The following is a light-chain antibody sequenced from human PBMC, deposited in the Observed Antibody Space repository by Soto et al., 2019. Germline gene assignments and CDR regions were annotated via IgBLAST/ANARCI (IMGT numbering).Light chain of an antibody. CDR2: NPY. V-gene: IGLV1-44*01. Sequence: SVLTQPPSASGTPGPRVTISCSGSSSNIGSHTVNWYQQLPGTAPRLLISNPYYRPSGVPDRFSGSKSGTSASLAISGLQSEDEAEYYCAAWDDSLNGVVFGGGTQLTVL. J-gene: IGLJ2*01. CDR1: SSNIGSHT. CDR3: AAWDDSLNGVV.